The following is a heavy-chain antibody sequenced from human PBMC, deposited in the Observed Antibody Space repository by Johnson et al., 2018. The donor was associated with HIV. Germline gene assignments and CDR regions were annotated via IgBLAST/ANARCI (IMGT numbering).Heavy chain of an antibody. CDR1: GFTFSSYW. J-gene: IGHJ3*02. D-gene: IGHD2-15*01. CDR2: INWNSGRT. CDR3: ARDGEYCSGGSCSDAFDI. Sequence: MLLVESGGGLVQPGGSLRLSCAASGFTFSSYWMSWVRQAPGKGLEWVAGINWNSGRTGSADSLKGRFTISRDNAKNSLYLQMNSLSAEDTALYYCARDGEYCSGGSCSDAFDIWGQGTMVTVSS. V-gene: IGHV3-20*04.